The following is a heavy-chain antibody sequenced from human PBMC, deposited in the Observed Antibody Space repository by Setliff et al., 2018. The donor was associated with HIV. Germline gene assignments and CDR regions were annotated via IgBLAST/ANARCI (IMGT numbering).Heavy chain of an antibody. CDR2: IFTSGSA. CDR1: GGSISSTSHY. Sequence: SETLSLTCTVSGGSISSTSHYWTWIRQPAEKGLEWLGRIFTSGSASYNPSLESRVTFSVDTSKNQFALKLTSVTAADTAVYYCARGDGSYLDWWGQGTLVTVSS. V-gene: IGHV4-61*02. CDR3: ARGDGSYLDW. J-gene: IGHJ4*02. D-gene: IGHD1-26*01.